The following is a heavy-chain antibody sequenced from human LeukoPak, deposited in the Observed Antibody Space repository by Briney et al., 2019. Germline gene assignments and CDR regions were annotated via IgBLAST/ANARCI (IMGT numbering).Heavy chain of an antibody. CDR2: IYYSRST. D-gene: IGHD3-3*01. CDR3: ARGLIFGVVINYIDV. Sequence: SETLSLTCTVTGGSISSHYWSWLRQPPGKGLEWIGYIYYSRSTNYNPSLKSRATISVDTSKNQFSLKLSSVTAADTAVYYCARGLIFGVVINYIDVWGKGTTVTVSS. J-gene: IGHJ6*03. CDR1: GGSISSHY. V-gene: IGHV4-59*11.